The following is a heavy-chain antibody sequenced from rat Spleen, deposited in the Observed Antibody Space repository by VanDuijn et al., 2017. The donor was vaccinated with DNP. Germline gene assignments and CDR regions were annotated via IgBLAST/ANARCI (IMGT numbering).Heavy chain of an antibody. J-gene: IGHJ1*01. CDR3: ARHVKASHYWYFDF. CDR1: GFIFNNYW. V-gene: IGHV5-31*01. Sequence: EVQLVESGGGLVQPGRSLKLSCVASGFIFNNYWMTWIRQAPGKGLEWVASITNTGGTTYYPDSVKGRFTISRDNAKSTLYLQMDSLRSEDSATYYCARHVKASHYWYFDFWGPGTMVTVSS. CDR2: ITNTGGTT.